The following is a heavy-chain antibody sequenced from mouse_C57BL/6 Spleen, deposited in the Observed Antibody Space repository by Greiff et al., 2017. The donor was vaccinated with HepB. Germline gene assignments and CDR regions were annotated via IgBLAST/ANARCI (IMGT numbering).Heavy chain of an antibody. V-gene: IGHV2-2*01. J-gene: IGHJ3*01. Sequence: QVQLKESGPGLVQPSQSLSITCTVSGFSLTSYGVHWVRQSPGKGPEWLGVIWSGGSTDYNAAFISRLSISKDNSKSQVFFKMNSLQADDTAIYYCARGKSWFAYWGQGTLVTVSA. CDR3: ARGKSWFAY. CDR1: GFSLTSYG. CDR2: IWSGGST.